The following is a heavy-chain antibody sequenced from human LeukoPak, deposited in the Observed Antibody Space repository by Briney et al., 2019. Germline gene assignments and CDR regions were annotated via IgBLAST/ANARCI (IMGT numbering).Heavy chain of an antibody. J-gene: IGHJ4*02. Sequence: GGSLRLSCAASGFTFSSYSMNWVRQAPGKGLEWVSYISSSGSTIYYADSAKGRFTISRDNAKNSLYLQMNSLRAEDTAVYYCARTWENYYEGSSGYYDYWGQGTLVTVSS. CDR2: ISSSGSTI. CDR1: GFTFSSYS. V-gene: IGHV3-48*04. D-gene: IGHD3-22*01. CDR3: ARTWENYYEGSSGYYDY.